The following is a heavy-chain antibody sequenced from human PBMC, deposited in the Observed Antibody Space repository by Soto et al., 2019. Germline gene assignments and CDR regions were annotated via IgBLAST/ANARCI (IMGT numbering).Heavy chain of an antibody. CDR1: GGSVSTAGYY. D-gene: IGHD2-21*02. CDR2: IYYSGST. Sequence: PSETLSLTCTVSGGSVSTAGYYWSCIRQPPGKGLEWIGYIYYSGSTNYNPSLKSRVTISVDTSKNQFSLKLNSVTAADTAVYYCARDYGGDYPYYFDYWGQGTLVTVSS. J-gene: IGHJ4*02. V-gene: IGHV4-61*08. CDR3: ARDYGGDYPYYFDY.